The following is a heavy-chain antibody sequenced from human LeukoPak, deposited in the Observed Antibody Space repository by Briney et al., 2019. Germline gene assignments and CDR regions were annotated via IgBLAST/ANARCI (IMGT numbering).Heavy chain of an antibody. CDR1: GFTFSDHY. Sequence: PGGSLRLSCAASGFTFSDHYMDWVRQAPGKGLEWVGRIRKKVNSYTTEYAATVKGRLTISRDDSKNSLYLQMNSLRAEDTAVYYCARVERGDILTGHNLYYYYYMDVWGKGTTVTISS. J-gene: IGHJ6*03. D-gene: IGHD3-9*01. CDR3: ARVERGDILTGHNLYYYYYMDV. CDR2: IRKKVNSYTT. V-gene: IGHV3-72*01.